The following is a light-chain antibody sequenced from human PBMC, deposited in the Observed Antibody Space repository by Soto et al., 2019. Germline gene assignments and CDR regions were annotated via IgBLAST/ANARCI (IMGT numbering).Light chain of an antibody. CDR2: DAS. V-gene: IGKV1-13*02. J-gene: IGKJ5*01. Sequence: AIQLTQSPSSLSASVGDRVTITCRASQGISSALAWYQQKPGKAPKLLIYDASSLESGVPSRFSGSGSGTDFSLTISSLQPEDFATYYCQQFNSYPHTFGQGTRLEIK. CDR3: QQFNSYPHT. CDR1: QGISSA.